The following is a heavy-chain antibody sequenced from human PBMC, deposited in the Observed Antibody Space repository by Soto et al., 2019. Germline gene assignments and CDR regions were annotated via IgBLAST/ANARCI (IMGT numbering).Heavy chain of an antibody. CDR3: ARVRDGSSYYYYYYMDV. V-gene: IGHV4-59*01. Sequence: SETLSLTCTVSGGSISSYYWSWIRQPPGKGLEWIGYIYYSGSTNYNPSLKSRVTISVDTSKNQFSLKLSSVTAADTAVYYCARVRDGSSYYYYYYMDVWGKGTTVTVSS. CDR1: GGSISSYY. CDR2: IYYSGST. D-gene: IGHD6-13*01. J-gene: IGHJ6*03.